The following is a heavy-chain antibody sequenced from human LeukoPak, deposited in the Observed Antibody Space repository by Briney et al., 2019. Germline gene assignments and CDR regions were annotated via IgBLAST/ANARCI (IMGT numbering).Heavy chain of an antibody. D-gene: IGHD5-12*01. Sequence: GASVNVSCKASGYTFTNYGISWLRQAPGQGLEWMGWICGYNGNTNYAQKSQGRLTMTTDTSTNAAHMELRRLRSDDTAVYYCARDCGYQCLFDYWGQGTLVTASS. CDR3: ARDCGYQCLFDY. J-gene: IGHJ4*02. CDR2: ICGYNGNT. V-gene: IGHV1-18*01. CDR1: GYTFTNYG.